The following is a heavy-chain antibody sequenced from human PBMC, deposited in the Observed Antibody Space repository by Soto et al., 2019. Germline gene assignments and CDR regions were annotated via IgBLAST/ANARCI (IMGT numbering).Heavy chain of an antibody. Sequence: QVQLVESGGGVVQPGRSLRLSCAVSGFTFSSYTMHWVRQAPGKGLEWVAVILYDGNSEYYADSVKGRFTISRDNSTNTLYLQMNSLGAEDTSVYVCAGGVGANTTGGFDFWGQGTMVTVSS. CDR1: GFTFSSYT. V-gene: IGHV3-30-3*01. D-gene: IGHD1-26*01. CDR3: AGGVGANTTGGFDF. J-gene: IGHJ3*01. CDR2: ILYDGNSE.